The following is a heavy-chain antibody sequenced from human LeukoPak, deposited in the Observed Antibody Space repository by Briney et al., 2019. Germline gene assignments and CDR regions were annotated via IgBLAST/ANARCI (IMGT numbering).Heavy chain of an antibody. Sequence: GGSLRLSCAASGFTVSSNYMTWVRQAPGKGLEWVSVIYSGGSTYYADSVRGRFTISRDNSKNTLYLQMNSLRAEDTAVYYCAKWFSRGAEHYFDYWGQGTLVTVSS. J-gene: IGHJ4*02. CDR2: IYSGGST. CDR1: GFTVSSNY. CDR3: AKWFSRGAEHYFDY. D-gene: IGHD2-8*01. V-gene: IGHV3-53*01.